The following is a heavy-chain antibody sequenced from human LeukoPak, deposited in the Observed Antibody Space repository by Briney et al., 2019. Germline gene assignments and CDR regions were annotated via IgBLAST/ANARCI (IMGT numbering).Heavy chain of an antibody. J-gene: IGHJ4*02. CDR3: ARLRGRELLWPAFDY. Sequence: SETLSLTCTVSGGSISSSSYYWGWIRQPPGKGLGWIGSIYYSGSTYYNPSLKSRVTISVDTSKNQFSLKLSSVTAADTAVYYCARLRGRELLWPAFDYWGQGTLVTVSS. CDR1: GGSISSSSYY. V-gene: IGHV4-39*07. D-gene: IGHD1-26*01. CDR2: IYYSGST.